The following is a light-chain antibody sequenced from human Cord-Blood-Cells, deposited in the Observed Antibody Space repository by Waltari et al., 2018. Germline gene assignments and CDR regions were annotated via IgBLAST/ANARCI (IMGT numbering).Light chain of an antibody. Sequence: DIVMTQSPDSLAVSLGERATINCQPRQSVLYSSNNKNYLAWYQQKPGQPPKLLIYWASTRESVVPDRFSGSGSGTDFTLTISSLQAEDVAVYYCQQYYSTPFTFGPGTKVDIK. CDR1: QSVLYSSNNKNY. V-gene: IGKV4-1*01. J-gene: IGKJ3*01. CDR2: WAS. CDR3: QQYYSTPFT.